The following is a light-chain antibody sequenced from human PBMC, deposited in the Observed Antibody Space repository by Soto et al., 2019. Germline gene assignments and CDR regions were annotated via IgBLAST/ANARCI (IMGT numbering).Light chain of an antibody. J-gene: IGKJ1*01. CDR1: QSVSSN. V-gene: IGKV3-15*01. CDR2: GAT. CDR3: QQYNNWPKT. Sequence: EIVMTQSPATLSVSPGERATLSCRASQSVSSNLAWYQQKPGQAPRLLIYGATTKATVIPASFSGSGSVTEFTLTISSLQSEDFAVYYCQQYNNWPKTFGQGTKVEIK.